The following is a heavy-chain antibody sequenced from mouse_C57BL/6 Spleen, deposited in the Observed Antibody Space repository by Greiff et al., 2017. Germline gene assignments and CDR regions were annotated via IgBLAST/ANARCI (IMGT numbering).Heavy chain of an antibody. D-gene: IGHD1-1*01. CDR1: GFTFSSYA. Sequence: EVQLQESGGGLVKPGGSLKLSCAASGFTFSSYAMSWVRQTPEKRLEWVATISDGGSYTYYPDNVKGRFTISRDNAKNNLYLQMSHLKSEDTAMYYWARDSYGSSYDYAMDYWGQGTSVTVSS. CDR3: ARDSYGSSYDYAMDY. CDR2: ISDGGSYT. V-gene: IGHV5-4*01. J-gene: IGHJ4*01.